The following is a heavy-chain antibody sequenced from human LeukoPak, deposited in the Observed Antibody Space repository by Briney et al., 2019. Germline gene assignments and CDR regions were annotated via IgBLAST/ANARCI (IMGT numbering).Heavy chain of an antibody. CDR1: GGTFSSYA. Sequence: ASVKVSCKASGGTFSSYAISWVRQAPGQGLEWMGGIIPIFGTANYAQKFQGRVTITAGESTSTAYMELSSLRSEDTAVYYCARGEKIFGVVIMAAYYYFDYWGQGTLVTVSS. J-gene: IGHJ4*02. D-gene: IGHD3-3*01. CDR3: ARGEKIFGVVIMAAYYYFDY. CDR2: IIPIFGTA. V-gene: IGHV1-69*13.